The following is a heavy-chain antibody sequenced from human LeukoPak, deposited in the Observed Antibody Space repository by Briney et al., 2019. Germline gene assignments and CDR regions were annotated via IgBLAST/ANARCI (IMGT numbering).Heavy chain of an antibody. Sequence: GGSLRLSCAASGFTFSSYSMNWVRQAPGKGLEWVAVISYDGSNKYYADSVKGRFTISRDNSKNTLYLQMNSLRAEDTAVYYCAALGEGGFDNWFDPWGQGTLVTVSS. D-gene: IGHD3-16*01. CDR1: GFTFSSYS. CDR2: ISYDGSNK. V-gene: IGHV3-30*03. CDR3: AALGEGGFDNWFDP. J-gene: IGHJ5*02.